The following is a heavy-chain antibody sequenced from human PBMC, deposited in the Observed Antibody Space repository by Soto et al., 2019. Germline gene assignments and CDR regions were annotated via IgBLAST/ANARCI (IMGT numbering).Heavy chain of an antibody. CDR3: SHRRSDWNDHGAFDI. J-gene: IGHJ3*02. D-gene: IGHD1-1*01. CDR2: IYWDDDK. Sequence: QITLKESGPTLVKPTQTLTLTCTFSGFSLSTSGVGVGWIRQPPGKALEWLALIYWDDDKRYSPSLKSRLTITKDTSKNQVVLTMTNMDPVDTATDYCSHRRSDWNDHGAFDIWGQGTMVTVSS. V-gene: IGHV2-5*02. CDR1: GFSLSTSGVG.